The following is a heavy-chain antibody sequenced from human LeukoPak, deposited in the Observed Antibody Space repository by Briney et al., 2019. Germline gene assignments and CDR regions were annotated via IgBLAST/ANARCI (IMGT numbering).Heavy chain of an antibody. V-gene: IGHV1-69*06. Sequence: ASVKVSCKASGGTFSSYAISWVRQAPGQGLEWMGGIIPIFGTANYAQKFQGRVTITADKSTSTAYMELSSLRSEDTAVYSCAREPSGSGGFDYWGPGTLVTVSA. CDR2: IIPIFGTA. CDR1: GGTFSSYA. CDR3: AREPSGSGGFDY. J-gene: IGHJ4*02. D-gene: IGHD6-19*01.